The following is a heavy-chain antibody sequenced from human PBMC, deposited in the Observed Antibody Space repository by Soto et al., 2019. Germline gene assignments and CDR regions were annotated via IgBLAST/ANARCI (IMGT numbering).Heavy chain of an antibody. CDR1: WGTIIDYC. D-gene: IGHD3-22*01. J-gene: IGHJ6*02. Sequence: ETLPLPWTFSWGTIIDYCWRRIRQPPGKGLEWIGYIYYSGSTNYNPTLKSRVTISVDTSKNQYSLKLSSVTAADTAVYYCARVLYFDYYNSSGYWLTDFWGQGTTVTVSS. V-gene: IGHV4-59*01. CDR2: IYYSGST. CDR3: ARVLYFDYYNSSGYWLTDF.